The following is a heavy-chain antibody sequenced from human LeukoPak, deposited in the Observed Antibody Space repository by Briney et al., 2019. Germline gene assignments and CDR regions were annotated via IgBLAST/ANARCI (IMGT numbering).Heavy chain of an antibody. V-gene: IGHV3-30*18. D-gene: IGHD2-2*01. CDR1: GFTFSSYG. CDR2: ISCDGSNK. J-gene: IGHJ4*02. CDR3: AKDQGYEEAMTRGYFDY. Sequence: GRSLRLSCAASGFTFSSYGMHWVRQAPGKGLEWVADISCDGSNKYYADSVKGRFTISRDNSKNTLYLQMNSLRAEDTAVYYCAKDQGYEEAMTRGYFDYWGQGTLVTVSS.